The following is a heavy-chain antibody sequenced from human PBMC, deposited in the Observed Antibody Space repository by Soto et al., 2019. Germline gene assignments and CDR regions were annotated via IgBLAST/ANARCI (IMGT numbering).Heavy chain of an antibody. CDR1: GFTFDDYA. D-gene: IGHD1-26*01. CDR3: AKDPRYPPRGALPDWYFDL. Sequence: GGSLRLSCAASGFTFDDYAMHWVRQAPGKGLEWVSGISWNSGSIGYADSVKGRFTISRDNAKNSLYLQMNSLRAEDTALYYCAKDPRYPPRGALPDWYFDLWGRGTLVTVSS. J-gene: IGHJ2*01. CDR2: ISWNSGSI. V-gene: IGHV3-9*01.